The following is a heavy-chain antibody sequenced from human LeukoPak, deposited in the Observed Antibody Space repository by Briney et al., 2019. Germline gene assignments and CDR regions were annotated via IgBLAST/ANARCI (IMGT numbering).Heavy chain of an antibody. CDR1: GYTFTGYY. J-gene: IGHJ4*02. D-gene: IGHD7-27*01. CDR2: INPNSGGT. V-gene: IGHV1-2*02. CDR3: AGGPVLWGLDY. Sequence: GASVKVSCKASGYTFTGYYIHWVRQAPGQGLEWMGWINPNSGGTDYAQKFQGRVTMTRDTSISSAYMELSSLRSDDTAVYYCAGGPVLWGLDYWGQGTLVTVSS.